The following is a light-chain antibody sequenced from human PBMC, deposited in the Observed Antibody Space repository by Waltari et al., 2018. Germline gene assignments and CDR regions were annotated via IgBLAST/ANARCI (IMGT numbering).Light chain of an antibody. CDR3: QQYGAWPLT. CDR1: QSVTSY. V-gene: IGKV3-15*01. Sequence: EIVLTQSPGTLSLSPGERVTLSCRASQSVTSYLGWYQKKPGQAPRLLIYDGSSRATGVPARFSGSGSGTEFTLTISSLQSEDLAVYYWQQYGAWPLTFGGGSKVEF. J-gene: IGKJ4*01. CDR2: DGS.